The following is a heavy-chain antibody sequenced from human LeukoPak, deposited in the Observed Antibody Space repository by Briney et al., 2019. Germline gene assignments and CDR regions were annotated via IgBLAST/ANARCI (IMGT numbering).Heavy chain of an antibody. CDR3: ARDPNYYGSGTMKVGFDN. J-gene: IGHJ4*02. D-gene: IGHD3-10*01. Sequence: GRSLRLSCAASGFTFSNYGMHWVRQAPGKGLERVADIWHDGRTKDYGDSVKGRFTISRDNSKNTVYLQMNSLRAEDTAVYYCARDPNYYGSGTMKVGFDNWGQGTLVTVSS. V-gene: IGHV3-33*01. CDR1: GFTFSNYG. CDR2: IWHDGRTK.